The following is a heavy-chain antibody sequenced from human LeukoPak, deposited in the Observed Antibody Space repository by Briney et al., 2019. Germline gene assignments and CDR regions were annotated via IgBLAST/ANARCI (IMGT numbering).Heavy chain of an antibody. D-gene: IGHD3-3*01. CDR2: INHSGST. Sequence: SQTLSLTCAISGDSVSSNSAAWSWIRQPPGKGLEWIGEINHSGSTNYNPSLKSRVTISVDTSKNQFSLKLSSVTAADTAVYYCARGKNDFWSGYHYYFDYWGEGTLVTVSS. CDR3: ARGKNDFWSGYHYYFDY. CDR1: GDSVSSNSAA. J-gene: IGHJ4*02. V-gene: IGHV4-34*01.